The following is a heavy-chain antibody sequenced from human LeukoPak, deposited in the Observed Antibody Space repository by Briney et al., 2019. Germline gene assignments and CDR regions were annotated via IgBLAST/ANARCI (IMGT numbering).Heavy chain of an antibody. CDR1: GFSFSAYG. J-gene: IGHJ4*02. D-gene: IGHD6-13*01. V-gene: IGHV3-33*01. CDR2: IWYDGGSK. Sequence: PGRSLRLSRAASGFSFSAYGVHWVRQAPGKGLEWVAVIWYDGGSKDYADSVKGRFTLSRDNSKNTLYLQMNSLTVEDTAVYYCARSQSSSLIDYWGQGTLVTVSS. CDR3: ARSQSSSLIDY.